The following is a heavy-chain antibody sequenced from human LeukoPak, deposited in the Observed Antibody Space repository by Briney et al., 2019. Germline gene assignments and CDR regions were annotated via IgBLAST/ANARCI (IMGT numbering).Heavy chain of an antibody. CDR1: GYSISSGYY. J-gene: IGHJ4*02. CDR3: ARDDWNDLFDY. D-gene: IGHD1-1*01. V-gene: IGHV4-38-2*02. Sequence: SETLSLTCAVSGYSISSGYYWGWIRQPPGKGLEWIGSIYHSGSTYYNPSLKSRVNISVDTSKNQFSLKLSSVTAADTAVYYCARDDWNDLFDYWGQGTLVTVSS. CDR2: IYHSGST.